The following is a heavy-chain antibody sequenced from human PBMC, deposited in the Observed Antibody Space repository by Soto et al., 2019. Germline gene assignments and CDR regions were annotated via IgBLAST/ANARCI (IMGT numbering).Heavy chain of an antibody. CDR1: GFSLSTSGVG. J-gene: IGHJ5*02. CDR3: ALRREWLRFTHWFYP. Sequence: SGPTLVNPTQTLTLTCTFSGFSLSTSGVGVGWIRQPPGKALEWLALIYWDDDKRYSPSLKSRLTITKDTSKNQVVLTMTNMDPVDTATYYFALRREWLRFTHWFYPRGQRTPVTVSS. V-gene: IGHV2-5*02. CDR2: IYWDDDK. D-gene: IGHD5-12*01.